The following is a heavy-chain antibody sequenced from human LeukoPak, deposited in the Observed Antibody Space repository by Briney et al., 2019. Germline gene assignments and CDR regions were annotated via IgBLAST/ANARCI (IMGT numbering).Heavy chain of an antibody. Sequence: ASVKVSCKASGYTFTSYGISWVRQAPRQGREWMGWISAYNGNTNYAQKLQGRVTMTTDTSTSTAYMELRSLRSDDTAVYYCAIYYYDSSGYYGFASFDYWGQGTLVTVSS. CDR1: GYTFTSYG. CDR3: AIYYYDSSGYYGFASFDY. J-gene: IGHJ4*02. V-gene: IGHV1-18*01. CDR2: ISAYNGNT. D-gene: IGHD3-22*01.